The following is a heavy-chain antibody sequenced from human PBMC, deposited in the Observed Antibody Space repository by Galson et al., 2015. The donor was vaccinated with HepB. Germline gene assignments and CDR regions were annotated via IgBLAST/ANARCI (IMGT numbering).Heavy chain of an antibody. CDR3: ARPRGGSSGWNWFDP. D-gene: IGHD6-19*01. Sequence: QSGAEVKKPEESLRISCKGSGYSFTSYWISWVRQMPGKGLEWMGRIDPSDSYTNYSPSFQGHVTISADKSISTAYLQWSSLKASDTAMYYCARPRGGSSGWNWFDPWGQGTLVTVSS. CDR2: IDPSDSYT. CDR1: GYSFTSYW. J-gene: IGHJ5*02. V-gene: IGHV5-10-1*01.